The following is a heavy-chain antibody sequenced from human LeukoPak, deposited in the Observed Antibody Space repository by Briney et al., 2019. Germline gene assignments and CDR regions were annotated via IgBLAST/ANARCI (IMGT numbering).Heavy chain of an antibody. D-gene: IGHD6-13*01. J-gene: IGHJ4*02. V-gene: IGHV3-49*04. CDR1: GFTFSDNA. CDR3: TSGYSSSWYPLPFDY. Sequence: GRSLRLSCTASGFTFSDNAMSWVRQAPGKGLEWVGFIRGKAYGGTTQYAASVKGRFTISRDDSKSIAYLQMNSLKTEDTAVYYCTSGYSSSWYPLPFDYWGQGTLVTVSS. CDR2: IRGKAYGGTT.